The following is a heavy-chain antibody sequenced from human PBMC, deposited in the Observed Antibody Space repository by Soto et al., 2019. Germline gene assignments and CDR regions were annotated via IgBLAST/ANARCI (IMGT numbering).Heavy chain of an antibody. Sequence: PGESLKISCKGSGYTFTSYGISWVRQAPGQGLEWMGWISAYNGNTNYAQKLQGRVTMTTDTSTSTAYMELRSLRSDDTAVYYCARDLITMVRGVTDYYYGMDVWGQGTTVTVSS. CDR1: GYTFTSYG. D-gene: IGHD3-10*01. V-gene: IGHV1-18*01. CDR3: ARDLITMVRGVTDYYYGMDV. J-gene: IGHJ6*02. CDR2: ISAYNGNT.